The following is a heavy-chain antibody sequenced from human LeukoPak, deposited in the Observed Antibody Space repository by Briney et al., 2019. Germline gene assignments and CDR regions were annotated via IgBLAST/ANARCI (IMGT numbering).Heavy chain of an antibody. CDR3: AKEYCSSTSCYMRSLSYMDV. CDR2: IRYDGSNK. J-gene: IGHJ6*03. V-gene: IGHV3-30*02. D-gene: IGHD2-2*02. Sequence: GGSLRLSCAASGFTFSSYGMHWVRQAPGKGLEWVAFIRYDGSNKYYADSVKGRFTISRDNSKNTLYLQMNSLRAEDTAVYYCAKEYCSSTSCYMRSLSYMDVRGKGTTVTVSS. CDR1: GFTFSSYG.